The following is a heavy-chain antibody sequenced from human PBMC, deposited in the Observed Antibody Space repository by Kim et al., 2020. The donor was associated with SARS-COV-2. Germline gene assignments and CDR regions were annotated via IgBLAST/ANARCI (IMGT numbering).Heavy chain of an antibody. CDR3: ARDGDSSGWPEAFDI. Sequence: GGSLRLSCAASGFTFSSYALHWVRQAPGKGLEWVAVISYDGSNKYYADSVKGRFTISRDNSKNTLYLQMNSLRAEDTAVYYCARDGDSSGWPEAFDIWGQGTRDTVSS. J-gene: IGHJ3*02. D-gene: IGHD6-19*01. V-gene: IGHV3-30*04. CDR1: GFTFSSYA. CDR2: ISYDGSNK.